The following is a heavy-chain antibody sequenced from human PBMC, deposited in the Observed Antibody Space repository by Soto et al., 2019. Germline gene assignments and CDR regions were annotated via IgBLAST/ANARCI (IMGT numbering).Heavy chain of an antibody. CDR2: INHSGST. Sequence: LSLTCAVYGGSFSGYYWSWIRQPPGKGLEWIGEINHSGSTNYNPSLKSRVTISVDTSKNQFSLKLSSVTAADTAVYYCARGIAVAGTPDYYYGMDVWGQGTTGTVSS. CDR3: ARGIAVAGTPDYYYGMDV. CDR1: GGSFSGYY. V-gene: IGHV4-34*01. J-gene: IGHJ6*02. D-gene: IGHD6-19*01.